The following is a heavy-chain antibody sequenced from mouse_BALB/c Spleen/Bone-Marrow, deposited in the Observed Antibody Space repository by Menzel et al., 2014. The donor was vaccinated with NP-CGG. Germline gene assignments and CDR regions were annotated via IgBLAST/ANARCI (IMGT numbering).Heavy chain of an antibody. J-gene: IGHJ3*01. CDR1: GYTFTDHA. CDR3: KSNNYGSSRGFVY. CDR2: ISPGNGDI. Sequence: QVQLQQSDAELVKPGASVKMSCKASGYTFTDHAIHRVKQKPEQGLEWIGYISPGNGDIKYNEKFKGKATLTADKSSSTAYMQLNSLTSEDSAVYFCKSNNYGSSRGFVYWGQGTPVTVSA. D-gene: IGHD1-1*01. V-gene: IGHV1S53*02.